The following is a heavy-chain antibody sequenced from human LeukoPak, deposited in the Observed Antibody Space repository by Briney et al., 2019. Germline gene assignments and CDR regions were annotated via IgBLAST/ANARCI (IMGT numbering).Heavy chain of an antibody. J-gene: IGHJ4*02. D-gene: IGHD3-22*01. Sequence: ASVKVSCKASGYTFTGYYMHWVRQAPGQGLEWMGGIIPIFGTADYAQKFQGRVTITADESTSTAYMELSSLRSEDTAVYYCATDHRDSSGYYLVDWGQGTLVTVSS. CDR1: GYTFTGYY. CDR3: ATDHRDSSGYYLVD. CDR2: IIPIFGTA. V-gene: IGHV1-69*13.